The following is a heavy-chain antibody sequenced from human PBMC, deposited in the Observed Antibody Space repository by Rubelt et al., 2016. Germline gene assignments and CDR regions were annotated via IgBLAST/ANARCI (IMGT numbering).Heavy chain of an antibody. V-gene: IGHV4-39*07. CDR3: ARRPSRDACAI. J-gene: IGHJ3*02. CDR2: IYYSGST. Sequence: QLQLQESGPGLVKPSETLSLTCTVSGGSISSSSYYWGWIRQPPGKGLEWIGSIYYSGSTYYNPSLKSRVTIAVDTSKNQFALKLSSVTAADTAVYYCARRPSRDACAIWGQGTMVTVSS. CDR1: GGSISSSSYY.